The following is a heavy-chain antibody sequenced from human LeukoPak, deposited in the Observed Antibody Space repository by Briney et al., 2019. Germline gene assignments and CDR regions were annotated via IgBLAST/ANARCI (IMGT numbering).Heavy chain of an antibody. V-gene: IGHV1-69*05. CDR1: GGTFSIYA. J-gene: IGHJ4*02. D-gene: IGHD1-26*01. CDR2: IIPIFGTS. Sequence: GASVKVSCKASGGTFSIYAISWVRQAPGQGLEWMGGIIPIFGTSNYAQRFQGRVTITTDESTSTAYMELSSLRSEDTAVYYCASPPVGATKYFDYWGQGTLVTVSS. CDR3: ASPPVGATKYFDY.